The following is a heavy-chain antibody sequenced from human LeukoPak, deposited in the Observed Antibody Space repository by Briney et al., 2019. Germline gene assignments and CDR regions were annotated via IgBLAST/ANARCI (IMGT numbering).Heavy chain of an antibody. Sequence: ASMKVSCKASGYTSTSYDINWVRQATGQGLEWMGWMNPNSGNTGYAQKFQDRVTITRNTSISTAYMELSSLRSEDTAVYYCARVSTAATFDYWGQGTLVTVSS. CDR1: GYTSTSYD. CDR3: ARVSTAATFDY. D-gene: IGHD2-15*01. J-gene: IGHJ4*02. CDR2: MNPNSGNT. V-gene: IGHV1-8*03.